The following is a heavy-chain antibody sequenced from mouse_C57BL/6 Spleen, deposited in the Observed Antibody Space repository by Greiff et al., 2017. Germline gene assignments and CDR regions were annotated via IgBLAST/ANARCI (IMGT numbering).Heavy chain of an antibody. CDR1: GYAFSSSW. J-gene: IGHJ2*01. CDR2: IYPGDGDT. V-gene: IGHV1-82*01. D-gene: IGHD2-5*01. Sequence: QVQLQQSGPELVKPGASVKISCKASGYAFSSSWMNWVKQRPGKGLEWIGRIYPGDGDTNYNGKFKGKATLTADKSSSTAYMQLSSLTSEDSAVYFCARDDYSNPYYFDYWGQGTTLTVSS. CDR3: ARDDYSNPYYFDY.